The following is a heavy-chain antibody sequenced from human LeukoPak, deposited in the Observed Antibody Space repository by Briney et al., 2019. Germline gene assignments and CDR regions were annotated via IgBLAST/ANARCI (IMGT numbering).Heavy chain of an antibody. Sequence: ASVTVSCKASGYPFTSYYMHWLRQAPGQGLEWMGWINFSGGTKYAEKFRGRVTVTRDTSMATAYMELTSLTSDDTAVYYCARNLRLFDYWGQGTLVTVSA. V-gene: IGHV1-2*02. D-gene: IGHD3-3*01. CDR1: GYPFTSYY. CDR2: INFSGGT. J-gene: IGHJ4*02. CDR3: ARNLRLFDY.